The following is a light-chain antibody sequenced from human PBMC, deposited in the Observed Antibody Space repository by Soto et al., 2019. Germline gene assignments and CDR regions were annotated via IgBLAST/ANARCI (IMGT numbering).Light chain of an antibody. Sequence: DIVLTQSPGTLSLSPGERATLSCRASQTVRNNYLAWYQQKPGQAPRLLIYDASSRATGIPDRFSGGGSGTDFRLPISSLDLEYFAVYYCQQFSSYPLTFGGGTKVDMK. CDR2: DAS. J-gene: IGKJ4*01. V-gene: IGKV3-20*01. CDR3: QQFSSYPLT. CDR1: QTVRNNY.